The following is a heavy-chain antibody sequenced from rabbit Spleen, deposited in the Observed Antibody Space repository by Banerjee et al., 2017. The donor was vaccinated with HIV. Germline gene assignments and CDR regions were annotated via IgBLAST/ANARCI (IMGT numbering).Heavy chain of an antibody. V-gene: IGHV1S45*01. CDR2: INTATAKG. J-gene: IGHJ4*01. CDR1: GFSFSDRDV. D-gene: IGHD2-1*01. CDR3: VRDLGYDDYSEKGYFNL. Sequence: QQQLEESGGGLVKPEGSLTLTCKASGFSFSDRDVMCWVRQAPGKGLEWIACINTATAKGVYASWVNGRFTISSHNAQNTLYLQLNSLTAADTATYFCVRDLGYDDYSEKGYFNLWGPGTLVTVS.